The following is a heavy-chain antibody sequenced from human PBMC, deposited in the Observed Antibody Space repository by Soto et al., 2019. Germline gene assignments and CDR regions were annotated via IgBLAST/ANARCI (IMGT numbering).Heavy chain of an antibody. D-gene: IGHD4-17*01. J-gene: IGHJ4*02. CDR3: ARSRGDYGDYGGFDY. CDR2: IIPIFGTA. V-gene: IGHV1-69*01. CDR1: GGTFSSYA. Sequence: QVQLVQSGAEVKKPGSSVKVSCKASGGTFSSYAISWGRQAPGQGLEWMGGIIPIFGTANYAQKFQGRVTITADESTSTAYMELSSLRSQDTAVYYCARSRGDYGDYGGFDYWGQGTLVTGSS.